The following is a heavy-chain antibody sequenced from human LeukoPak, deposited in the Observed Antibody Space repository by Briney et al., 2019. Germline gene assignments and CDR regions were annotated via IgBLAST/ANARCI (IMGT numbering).Heavy chain of an antibody. V-gene: IGHV1-69*13. CDR2: IIPIFGTA. CDR1: GGTFSSYA. Sequence: SVKVSCKASGGTFSSYAISWVRQAPGQGLEWMGGIIPIFGTANYAQKFQGRVTITADESTSTAYMELSSLRSEDAAVYYCASRDRKWFGELPFDYWGQGTLVTVSS. CDR3: ASRDRKWFGELPFDY. D-gene: IGHD3-10*01. J-gene: IGHJ4*02.